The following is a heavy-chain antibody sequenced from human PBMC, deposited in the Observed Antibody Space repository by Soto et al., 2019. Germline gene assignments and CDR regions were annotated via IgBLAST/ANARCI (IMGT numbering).Heavy chain of an antibody. J-gene: IGHJ4*02. V-gene: IGHV1-18*01. Sequence: QVQLVQSGAEVKKPGASVKVSCKASGYTFTSYDISWVRQAPGQGLEWMGWISDYNGNTNYTQKIQGRVTTTTDTSTSTAYMELSSLRSDDTAVYYCARESSSSRHAYGGEGTLVTVSS. CDR1: GYTFTSYD. CDR2: ISDYNGNT. D-gene: IGHD6-13*01. CDR3: ARESSSSRHAY.